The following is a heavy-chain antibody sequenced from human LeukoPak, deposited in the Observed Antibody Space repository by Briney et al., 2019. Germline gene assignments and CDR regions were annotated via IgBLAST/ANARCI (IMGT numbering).Heavy chain of an antibody. CDR3: ARRGGGAGRY. V-gene: IGHV4-61*01. CDR1: GGSISSGNYY. J-gene: IGHJ4*02. Sequence: PSETLSLTCTVSGGSISSGNYYWSWIRQPPGKGLEWIGYIHYSGSTTYNPSLKSRLTISVDTSKNQFSLRLSSVTAADTAVYYCARRGGGAGRYWGQGTLVTVSS. D-gene: IGHD3-16*01. CDR2: IHYSGST.